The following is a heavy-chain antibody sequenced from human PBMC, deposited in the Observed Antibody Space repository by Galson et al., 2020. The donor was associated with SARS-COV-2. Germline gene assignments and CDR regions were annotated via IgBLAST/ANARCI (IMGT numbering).Heavy chain of an antibody. CDR1: GFTFGSYD. Sequence: GESLKISCAASGFTFGSYDMHWVRQATGKGPEWVSCIGTERDTFYPGSVKGRFTISRENAKNSIYLQINSLTAGDTGVYYCARGRGYYFDYWGQGTLGTVSS. CDR3: ARGRGYYFDY. D-gene: IGHD3-10*01. CDR2: IGTERDT. J-gene: IGHJ4*02. V-gene: IGHV3-13*01.